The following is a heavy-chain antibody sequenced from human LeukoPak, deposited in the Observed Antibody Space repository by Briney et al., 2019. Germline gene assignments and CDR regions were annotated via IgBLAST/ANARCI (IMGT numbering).Heavy chain of an antibody. D-gene: IGHD3-3*01. Sequence: GGSLRLSCAASGFTSGFTFDDYGMNWVRQVPGKGLEWVSGISRDGGRTGYADSVQGRFTISRDNSRNSLHLQMKSLRVEDTASYYCVKDSNYDFWSGYYKGFDNWGQGTLVTVSS. CDR1: GFTFDDYG. CDR2: ISRDGGRT. V-gene: IGHV3-20*04. CDR3: VKDSNYDFWSGYYKGFDN. J-gene: IGHJ4*02.